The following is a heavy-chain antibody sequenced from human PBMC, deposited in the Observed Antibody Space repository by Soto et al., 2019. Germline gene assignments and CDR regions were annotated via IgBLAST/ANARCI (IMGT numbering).Heavy chain of an antibody. CDR3: PRELHFWSGSLFSDV. CDR1: GFTFSSYA. Sequence: PGGSLRLSCAASGFTFSSYAMHWVLQAPGKGLEWVAVISYDGSNKYYADSVKGRFTISRDNSKNTLYLQMNSLRAEDTAVYYCPRELHFWSGSLFSDVWGHGKTVTVS. CDR2: ISYDGSNK. J-gene: IGHJ6*02. D-gene: IGHD3-3*02. V-gene: IGHV3-30-3*01.